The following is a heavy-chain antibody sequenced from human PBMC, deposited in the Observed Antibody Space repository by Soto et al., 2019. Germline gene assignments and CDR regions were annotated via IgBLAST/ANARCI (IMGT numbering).Heavy chain of an antibody. V-gene: IGHV4-59*01. CDR3: ARWDGYYYSWFDP. CDR1: GGSISSYY. D-gene: IGHD3-22*01. J-gene: IGHJ5*02. CDR2: IYYSGST. Sequence: SETLSLTCTVSGGSISSYYWSRIRQPPGKGLEWIGYIYYSGSTNYNPSLKSRVTISVDTSKNQFSLKLSSVTAADTAVYYCARWDGYYYSWFDPWGQGTLVTVSS.